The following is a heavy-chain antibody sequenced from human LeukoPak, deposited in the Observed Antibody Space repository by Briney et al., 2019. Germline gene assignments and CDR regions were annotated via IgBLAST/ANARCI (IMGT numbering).Heavy chain of an antibody. CDR1: GGSFSGYY. CDR2: INHSGST. J-gene: IGHJ3*02. V-gene: IGHV4-34*01. CDR3: AILRWYGAFDI. Sequence: SETLSLTCAVYGGSFSGYYWSWIRQPPGKGLEWIGEINHSGSTNYNPSLKSRVTISVDTSKNQFSLKLSSVTAADTAVYYCAILRWYGAFDIWGQGTMVTVSS. D-gene: IGHD4-23*01.